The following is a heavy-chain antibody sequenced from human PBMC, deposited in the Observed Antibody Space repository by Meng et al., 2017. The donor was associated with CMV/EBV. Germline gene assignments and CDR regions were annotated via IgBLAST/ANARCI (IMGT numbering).Heavy chain of an antibody. D-gene: IGHD1-26*01. CDR2: NIPIFGTA. CDR3: ARDRRGSYSYYYGMDV. J-gene: IGHJ6*02. CDR1: GGIFSSYA. V-gene: IGHV1-69*05. Sequence: SAKVSCKASGGIFSSYAISWVRQAPGQGLEWMGGNIPIFGTANYAQKFQGRVTITTDESTSTAYMELSSLRSEDTAVYYCARDRRGSYSYYYGMDVWGQGTTVTVSS.